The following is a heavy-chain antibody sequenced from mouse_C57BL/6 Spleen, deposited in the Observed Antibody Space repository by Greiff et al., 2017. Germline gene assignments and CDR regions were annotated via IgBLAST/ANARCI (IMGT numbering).Heavy chain of an antibody. Sequence: VQLQQSGAELVRPGASVKLSCTASGFNIKDDYMHWVKQRPEQGLEWIGWIDPENGDTEYASKFQGKATITADTSSNTAYLQLSSLTSEDTAVYYWTPTPGKEDYYYAMDYWGQGTSVTVSS. CDR3: TPTPGKEDYYYAMDY. J-gene: IGHJ4*01. CDR1: GFNIKDDY. V-gene: IGHV14-4*01. CDR2: IDPENGDT. D-gene: IGHD5-1*01.